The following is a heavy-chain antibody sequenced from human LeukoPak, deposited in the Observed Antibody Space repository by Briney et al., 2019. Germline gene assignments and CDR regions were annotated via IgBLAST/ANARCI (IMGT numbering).Heavy chain of an antibody. Sequence: SETLSLTCTVSRGSISSGSYYWSWIRQPAGKGLEWIGRIYTSGSTNYNPSLKSRVTIAVDTSKNQFSLKVSSVTAADTAVYYCAISAWSFDYWGQGTLVTVSS. J-gene: IGHJ4*02. CDR2: IYTSGST. V-gene: IGHV4-61*02. D-gene: IGHD6-19*01. CDR1: RGSISSGSYY. CDR3: AISAWSFDY.